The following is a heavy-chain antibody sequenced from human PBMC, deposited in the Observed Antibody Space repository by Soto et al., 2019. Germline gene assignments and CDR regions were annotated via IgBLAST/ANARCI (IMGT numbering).Heavy chain of an antibody. D-gene: IGHD2-15*01. CDR1: GYTLTSYV. Sequence: EAPAQVSSEACGYTLTSYVINWVRQATGQGAERMGWMNTNSGNTGYAQKFQGRVTMTRNTSISTAYMELSSLRSEDTAVYYCARGRIYCSGGSCYYYGMDVWGQGTTVTVSS. V-gene: IGHV1-8*01. CDR3: ARGRIYCSGGSCYYYGMDV. CDR2: MNTNSGNT. J-gene: IGHJ6*02.